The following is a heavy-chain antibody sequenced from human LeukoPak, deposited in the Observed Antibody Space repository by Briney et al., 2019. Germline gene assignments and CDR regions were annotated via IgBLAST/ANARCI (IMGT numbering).Heavy chain of an antibody. J-gene: IGHJ6*02. V-gene: IGHV4-59*01. CDR3: AVAPWAGMDV. D-gene: IGHD7-27*01. Sequence: SETLSLTCTVSGSSISSYYWSWIRQPPGKGLEWIGYIYYSGSTNYNPSLKSRVTISVDTSKNQFSLKLSSVTAADTAVYYCAVAPWAGMDVWGQGTTVTVSS. CDR1: GSSISSYY. CDR2: IYYSGST.